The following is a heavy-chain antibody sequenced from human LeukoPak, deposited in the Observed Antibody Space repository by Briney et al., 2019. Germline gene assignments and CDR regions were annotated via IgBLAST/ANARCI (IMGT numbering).Heavy chain of an antibody. Sequence: PSETLSLTCAVSGGSISSSNWWTWVRQPPGKGLEWIGEIYHSGRTNYHPSLKSRVTISVDKSKNQFSLKLSSVTAADTAVYYCAREPSTPGIAANWGQGILVTVSS. D-gene: IGHD6-13*01. CDR1: GGSISSSNW. CDR2: IYHSGRT. CDR3: AREPSTPGIAAN. V-gene: IGHV4-4*02. J-gene: IGHJ4*02.